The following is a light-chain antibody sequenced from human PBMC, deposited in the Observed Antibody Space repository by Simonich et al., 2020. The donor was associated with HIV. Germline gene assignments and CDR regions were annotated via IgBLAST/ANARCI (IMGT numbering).Light chain of an antibody. CDR3: QTWGTGIRV. V-gene: IGLV4-69*01. CDR1: SAHNTYG. J-gene: IGLJ3*02. CDR2: VNSDGSH. Sequence: QPVLTQSPSASASLGASVKLTCTLSSAHNTYGIAWHQQQPEKGPRYLMRVNSDGSHTKGDGIPDRFSGSSSGAERYLTISSLQFEDEADYYCQTWGTGIRVFGGGTKLTVL.